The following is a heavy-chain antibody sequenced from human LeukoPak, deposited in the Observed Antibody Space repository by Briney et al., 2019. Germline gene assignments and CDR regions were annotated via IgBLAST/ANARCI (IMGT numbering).Heavy chain of an antibody. V-gene: IGHV3-7*01. CDR1: GFTFNNYW. CDR2: IRDDGSAK. J-gene: IGHJ4*02. D-gene: IGHD1-1*01. Sequence: GGSLRLSCAASGFTFNNYWMTWVRQAPGKRLEWVASIRDDGSAKYYMDSVSGRFTISRDDARNSLSLQMNSLRAEDTATYYCARIQLYHGDFDSWGQGTLVTVSS. CDR3: ARIQLYHGDFDS.